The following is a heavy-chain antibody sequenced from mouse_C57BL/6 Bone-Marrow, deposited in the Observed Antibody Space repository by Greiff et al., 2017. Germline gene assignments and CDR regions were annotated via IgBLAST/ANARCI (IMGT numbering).Heavy chain of an antibody. Sequence: VQGVESGPGLVAPSQSLSITCTVSGFSLTSYAISWVRQPPGKGLEWLGVIWTGGGTNYNSALKSRLGISKDNSKSQVILKMNRLQTDDTARFYGDSRPDGYSPFAFWGQGTLVTVSA. CDR1: GFSLTSYA. D-gene: IGHD2-3*01. CDR2: IWTGGGT. V-gene: IGHV2-9-1*01. CDR3: DSRPDGYSPFAF. J-gene: IGHJ3*01.